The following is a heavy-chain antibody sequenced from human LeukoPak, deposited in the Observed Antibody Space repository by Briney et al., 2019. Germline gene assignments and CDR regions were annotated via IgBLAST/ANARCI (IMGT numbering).Heavy chain of an antibody. D-gene: IGHD4-23*01. CDR3: ARRPDYGGTPTFDY. CDR1: GLTFSSYA. J-gene: IGHJ4*02. Sequence: GRSLRLSCAASGLTFSSYAMHWVRQAPGKGLEWVAVISYDGSNKYYADSVKGRFTISRDNSKNTAYLQMNSLRAEDTAVYFCARRPDYGGTPTFDYWGQGTLVTVSS. V-gene: IGHV3-30*14. CDR2: ISYDGSNK.